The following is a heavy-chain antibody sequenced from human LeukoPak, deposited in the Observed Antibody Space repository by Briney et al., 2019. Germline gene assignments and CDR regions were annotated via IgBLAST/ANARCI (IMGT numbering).Heavy chain of an antibody. Sequence: GGSLRLSCAASGFTFSSYWMRWVSEAPGKGLEWGANIKQDGSEKYYVDSVKGRFTISRDNAKNSLYLQMNSLRAEDTAVYYCARRRVGSSGYRFDYWGQGTLVTVSS. V-gene: IGHV3-7*01. J-gene: IGHJ4*02. CDR2: IKQDGSEK. D-gene: IGHD3-22*01. CDR1: GFTFSSYW. CDR3: ARRRVGSSGYRFDY.